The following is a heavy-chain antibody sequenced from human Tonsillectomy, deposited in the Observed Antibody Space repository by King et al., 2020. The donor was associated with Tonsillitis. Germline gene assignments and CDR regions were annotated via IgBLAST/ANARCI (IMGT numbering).Heavy chain of an antibody. CDR3: AKVVITSMVYYFDY. Sequence: VQLVESGGGLVQPGESLRLSCAASGFTFSSSAMTWVRQAPGKGLEWVSDITGSGDSTYYADSVKGRFTISRDNSKNTLYMQMNSLRAEDTAVYYCAKVVITSMVYYFDYWGRGTLVTVS. V-gene: IGHV3-23*04. CDR2: ITGSGDST. D-gene: IGHD5-18*01. CDR1: GFTFSSSA. J-gene: IGHJ4*02.